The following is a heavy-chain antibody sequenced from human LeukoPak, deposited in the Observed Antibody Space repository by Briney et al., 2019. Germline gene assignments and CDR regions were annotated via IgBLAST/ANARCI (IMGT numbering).Heavy chain of an antibody. CDR3: AKGDYYDSSGYSYFQH. D-gene: IGHD3-22*01. V-gene: IGHV3-9*01. J-gene: IGHJ1*01. CDR2: ISWNSGSI. CDR1: GFTFDDYA. Sequence: GRSLRLSCAASGFTFDDYAMHWVRQAPGKGLEWVSGISWNSGSIGYADSVKGRFTISRDIAKNSLYLQMNSLRAEDTALYYCAKGDYYDSSGYSYFQHWGQGTLVTVSS.